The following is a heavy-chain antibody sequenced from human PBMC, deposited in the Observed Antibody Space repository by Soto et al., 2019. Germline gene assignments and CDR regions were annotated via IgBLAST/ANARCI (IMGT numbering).Heavy chain of an antibody. J-gene: IGHJ6*02. CDR1: GFTFSSYG. Sequence: GGSLRLSCAASGFTFSSYGMHWVRQAPGKGLEWVAVIWYDGSNKYYADSVKGRFTISRDNSKNTLYLQMNSLRAEDTAVYYCARDRATFGLYYYGMDVWGQGTTVTV. V-gene: IGHV3-33*01. D-gene: IGHD1-26*01. CDR2: IWYDGSNK. CDR3: ARDRATFGLYYYGMDV.